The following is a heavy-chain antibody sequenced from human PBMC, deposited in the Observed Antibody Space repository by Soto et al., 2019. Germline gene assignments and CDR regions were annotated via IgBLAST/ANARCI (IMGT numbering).Heavy chain of an antibody. V-gene: IGHV1-45*02. D-gene: IGHD5-18*01. CDR1: GYIFTYRY. J-gene: IGHJ5*02. CDR2: IIPYNGNT. Sequence: SVKVSCKASGYIFTYRYLYWVRQAPGQALEWMGWIIPYNGNTNYAQKFQDRFSITRESSLSTVYMELRSLRSDDTGMYYCARSALDDDGYRDWFDPWGQGTLVTVSS. CDR3: ARSALDDDGYRDWFDP.